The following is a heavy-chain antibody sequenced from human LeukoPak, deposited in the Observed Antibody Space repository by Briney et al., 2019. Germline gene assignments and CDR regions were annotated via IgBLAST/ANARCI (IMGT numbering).Heavy chain of an antibody. CDR1: GFTFSTYA. CDR3: ARDFGWQQFDY. V-gene: IGHV3-7*01. CDR2: INEDGRTK. J-gene: IGHJ4*02. Sequence: GGSLRLSCAASGFTFSTYAMTWLRQAPGKGPEWLANINEDGRTKNYVDSVKGRFTISRDNAENSLYLQMNSLRADDTAVYYCARDFGWQQFDYWGQGTLVTVSS. D-gene: IGHD5-24*01.